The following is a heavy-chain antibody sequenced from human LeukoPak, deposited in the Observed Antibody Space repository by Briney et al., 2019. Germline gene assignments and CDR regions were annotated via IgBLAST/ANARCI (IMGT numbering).Heavy chain of an antibody. CDR1: GGSFSGYY. D-gene: IGHD1-26*01. CDR2: INQSGGT. V-gene: IGHV4-34*01. J-gene: IGHJ4*02. Sequence: SETLSLTCAVYGGSFSGYYWSWIRQPPGKGLEWIGEINQSGGTNYNPSLKSRVTISVDTSKNQFSLELISVTAADTAVYYCARTSVGATGVDYWGQGTLVTVSS. CDR3: ARTSVGATGVDY.